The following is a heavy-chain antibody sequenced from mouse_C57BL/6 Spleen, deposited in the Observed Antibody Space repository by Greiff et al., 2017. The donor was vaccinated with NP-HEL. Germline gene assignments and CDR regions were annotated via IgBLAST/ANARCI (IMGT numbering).Heavy chain of an antibody. CDR3: AREDGGLFDY. Sequence: EVMLVESGGGLVKPGGSLKLSCAASGFTFSSYAMSWVRQTPEKRLEWVATISDGGSYTYYPDNVKGRFTISRDNAKNNLYLQMSHLKSEDTAMYYCAREDGGLFDYWGQGTTLTVSS. J-gene: IGHJ2*01. CDR1: GFTFSSYA. D-gene: IGHD2-3*01. CDR2: ISDGGSYT. V-gene: IGHV5-4*01.